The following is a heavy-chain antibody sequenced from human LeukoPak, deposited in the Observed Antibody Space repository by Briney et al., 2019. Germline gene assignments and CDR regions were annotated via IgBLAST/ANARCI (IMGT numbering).Heavy chain of an antibody. CDR3: AKGPNYFDS. CDR1: GFSFSNYW. CDR2: MNSDGSAK. V-gene: IGHV3-74*01. Sequence: GGSLRLSCAASGFSFSNYWMHWVRQAPGKGLVWGTRMNSDGSAKYYADSVKGRFTISRDNAKNTLYLQMNSLRAEDTAMYFCAKGPNYFDSWGQGTLVTVSS. J-gene: IGHJ4*02.